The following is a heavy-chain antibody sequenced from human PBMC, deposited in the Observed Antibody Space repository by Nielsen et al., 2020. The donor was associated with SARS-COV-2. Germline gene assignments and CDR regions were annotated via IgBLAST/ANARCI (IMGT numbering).Heavy chain of an antibody. CDR2: ISYEGSKQ. V-gene: IGHV3-30*03. Sequence: GESLKISCAASGFSFNNYGMHWVRQAPGKGLEWVAYISYEGSKQYYADSVKGRFTISRDFSKSTLYLQMNSLRAEDTAVYYCAREWIQLRGPLDYWGQGTLVTVSS. J-gene: IGHJ4*02. CDR3: AREWIQLRGPLDY. CDR1: GFSFNNYG. D-gene: IGHD5-18*01.